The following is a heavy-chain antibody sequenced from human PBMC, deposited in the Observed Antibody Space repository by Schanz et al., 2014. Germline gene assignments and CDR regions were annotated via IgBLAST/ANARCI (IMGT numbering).Heavy chain of an antibody. CDR2: IRYDGINK. V-gene: IGHV3-30*02. J-gene: IGHJ4*02. CDR3: AKEWSPSF. Sequence: QVRLVESGGGVVQPGGSLRLSCAASGFTFSTTGMHWVRQAPGKGLVWVTYIRYDGINKYYADSVKGRFTVSRDNAKSKLFLQMDSLRPEDTAIYYCAKEWSPSFWGQGTLVTVSS. CDR1: GFTFSTTG. D-gene: IGHD1-26*01.